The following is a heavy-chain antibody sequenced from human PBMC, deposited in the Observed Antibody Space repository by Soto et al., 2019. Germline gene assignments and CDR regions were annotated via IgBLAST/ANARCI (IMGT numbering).Heavy chain of an antibody. V-gene: IGHV3-48*03. D-gene: IGHD3-9*01. J-gene: IGHJ6*02. CDR2: ISSSGSTI. Sequence: PGVSLRLSCAVSGFTFSSYEMNWVRQAPGKGLEWVSYISSSGSTIYYADSVKGRFTISRDNAKNSLYLQMNSLRAEDTAVYYCARDSSAILRYFDWLPNYYYYGMDVWGQGTTVTVSS. CDR1: GFTFSSYE. CDR3: ARDSSAILRYFDWLPNYYYYGMDV.